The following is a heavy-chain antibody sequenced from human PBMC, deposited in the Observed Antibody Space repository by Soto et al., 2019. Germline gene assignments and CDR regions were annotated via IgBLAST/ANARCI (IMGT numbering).Heavy chain of an antibody. J-gene: IGHJ4*02. CDR3: AKAPPNYYDSSGYNDY. Sequence: GGSLRLSCAASGFTFSSYAMSWVRQAPGKGLEWVSAISGSGGSTYYADSVKGRFTISRDNSKNTLYLQMNSLRAEDTAVYYCAKAPPNYYDSSGYNDYWGLGTLVTVSS. D-gene: IGHD3-22*01. V-gene: IGHV3-23*01. CDR1: GFTFSSYA. CDR2: ISGSGGST.